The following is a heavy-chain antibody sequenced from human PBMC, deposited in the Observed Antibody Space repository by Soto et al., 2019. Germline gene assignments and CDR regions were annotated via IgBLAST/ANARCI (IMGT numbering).Heavy chain of an antibody. J-gene: IGHJ4*02. D-gene: IGHD1-1*01. CDR3: TKGGIPRRYNIPKVDFDY. CDR1: GFIFSNYA. CDR2: ISGSGATT. Sequence: PGGSLRLSCAASGFIFSNYAMSWVRQAPGRGLKWVSAISGSGATTYYPDSVKGRFTISRDNSKNTLYLQMNNLRADDTAVYYCTKGGIPRRYNIPKVDFDYWGQGSLVTVSS. V-gene: IGHV3-23*01.